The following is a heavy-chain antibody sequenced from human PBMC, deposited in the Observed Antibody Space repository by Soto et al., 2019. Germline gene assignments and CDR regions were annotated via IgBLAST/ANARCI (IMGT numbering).Heavy chain of an antibody. CDR3: ARGHLGITTTGTWYDFDY. CDR2: IYYSGRT. D-gene: IGHD2-15*01. V-gene: IGHV4-59*01. J-gene: IGHJ4*02. Sequence: SETLSLTCTVSGDSISSYYWTWIRQPPGKGLEYIGYIYYSGRTYYNPSLKSRVTISVDTSKNQFSLKLGSVTAADTAVYYCARGHLGITTTGTWYDFDYWGQGTPVTVSS. CDR1: GDSISSYY.